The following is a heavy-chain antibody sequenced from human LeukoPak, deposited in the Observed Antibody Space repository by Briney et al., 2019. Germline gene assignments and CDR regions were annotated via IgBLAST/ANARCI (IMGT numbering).Heavy chain of an antibody. J-gene: IGHJ4*02. CDR2: ISYDGSNK. D-gene: IGHD3-10*01. CDR1: GFTFSSYA. V-gene: IGHV3-30*04. CDR3: ARESSYGSGSYYTAPDY. Sequence: GGSLRPSCAASGFTFSSYAMHWVRQAPGKGLEWVAVISYDGSNKYYADSVKGRFTISRDNSKNTLYLQMNSLRAEDTAVYYCARESSYGSGSYYTAPDYWGQGTLVTVSS.